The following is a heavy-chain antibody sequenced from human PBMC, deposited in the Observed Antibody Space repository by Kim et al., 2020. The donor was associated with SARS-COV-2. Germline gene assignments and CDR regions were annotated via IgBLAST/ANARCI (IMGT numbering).Heavy chain of an antibody. J-gene: IGHJ6*02. D-gene: IGHD4-17*01. CDR3: ERDAVSYSMDV. V-gene: IGHV3-53*04. Sequence: STYYTDTVKSHFTTSRHTAKNTLYLQRNSLSAEDTAVYYGERDAVSYSMDVWGQGTTVTVSS. CDR2: ST.